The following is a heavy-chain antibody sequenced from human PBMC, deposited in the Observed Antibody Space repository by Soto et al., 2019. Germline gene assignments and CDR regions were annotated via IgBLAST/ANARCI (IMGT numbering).Heavy chain of an antibody. CDR2: LSYDGNSK. D-gene: IGHD1-26*01. CDR3: ARDMGARARDL. J-gene: IGHJ3*01. V-gene: IGHV3-33*01. CDR1: GFTSSHCG. Sequence: QVQVVESGGGVVQPGRSLRLSCAASGFTSSHCGSHWVRHAPGKGLEWVAFLSYDGNSKYYVDSVKGRFTLSRDNSKSTLYLQMNSLRAEDTAVYYCARDMGARARDLWGHGTMVTVSS.